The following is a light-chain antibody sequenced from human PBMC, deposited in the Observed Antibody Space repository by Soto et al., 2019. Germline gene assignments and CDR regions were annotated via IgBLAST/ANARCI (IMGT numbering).Light chain of an antibody. CDR3: QQYYTTPPLP. Sequence: DIVMTQSPDSLAVSLGERATINCKSSQSVLYSSNHKNYLAWYQQKPGQPPKLLIYWASTRESGVPDRFSGSGSGTDFTLTISSLQAEDVAVYFCQQYYTTPPLPCGGGTNVEI. CDR1: QSVLYSSNHKNY. J-gene: IGKJ4*02. V-gene: IGKV4-1*01. CDR2: WAS.